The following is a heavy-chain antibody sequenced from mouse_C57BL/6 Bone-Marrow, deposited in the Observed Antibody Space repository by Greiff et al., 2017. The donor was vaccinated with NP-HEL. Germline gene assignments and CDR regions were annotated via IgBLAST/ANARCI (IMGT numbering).Heavy chain of an antibody. D-gene: IGHD1-1*01. J-gene: IGHJ2*01. CDR2: IYPGSGST. Sequence: QVQLQQPGAELVKPGASVKMSCKASGYTFTSYWITWVKQRPGQGLEWIGDIYPGSGSTNYNEKFKSKATLTVDTSSSTAYMQLSSLTSEYSAVYYCASGRTVVAPNWGQGTTLTVSS. CDR3: ASGRTVVAPN. V-gene: IGHV1-55*01. CDR1: GYTFTSYW.